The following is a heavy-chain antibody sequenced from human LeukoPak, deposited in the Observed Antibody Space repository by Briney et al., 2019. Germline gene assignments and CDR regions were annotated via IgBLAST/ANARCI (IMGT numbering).Heavy chain of an antibody. J-gene: IGHJ6*02. CDR1: GGSFSGYY. Sequence: PSETLSLTCAVYGGSFSGYYWSWIRQPPGKGLEWIGEINHSGSTNYNPSLKSRVTISVDTSKNQFSLKLSSVTAADTAAYYCARGRTYYDFWSGYYGIYYYGMDVWGQGTTVTVSS. CDR3: ARGRTYYDFWSGYYGIYYYGMDV. CDR2: INHSGST. D-gene: IGHD3-3*01. V-gene: IGHV4-34*01.